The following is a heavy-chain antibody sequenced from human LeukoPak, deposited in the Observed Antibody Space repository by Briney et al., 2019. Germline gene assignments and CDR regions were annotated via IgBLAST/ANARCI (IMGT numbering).Heavy chain of an antibody. Sequence: SETLSLTCTVSGGSRSSYYWSWIRQPPGKGLEWIGYIYSSGSTTCNPSLKSRLTLSVDTSKNQFSLRLSSVTPADTAVYYCAAIFGVVDAFDIWGQGTMVTVSS. CDR1: GGSRSSYY. CDR2: IYSSGST. CDR3: AAIFGVVDAFDI. V-gene: IGHV4-4*09. J-gene: IGHJ3*02. D-gene: IGHD3-3*01.